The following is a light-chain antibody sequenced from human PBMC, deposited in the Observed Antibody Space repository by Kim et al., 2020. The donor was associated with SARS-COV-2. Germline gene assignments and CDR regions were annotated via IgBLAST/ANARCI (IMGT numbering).Light chain of an antibody. Sequence: RVTISCTGSSSNIGAGYDVHWYQQLPGTTPKLLIYANVNRPSGVADRFSGPQSGTTASLAITGLQPEDDADYYCQSYDSSLSSWVFGGGTQLTVL. V-gene: IGLV1-40*01. J-gene: IGLJ3*02. CDR1: SSNIGAGYD. CDR2: ANV. CDR3: QSYDSSLSSWV.